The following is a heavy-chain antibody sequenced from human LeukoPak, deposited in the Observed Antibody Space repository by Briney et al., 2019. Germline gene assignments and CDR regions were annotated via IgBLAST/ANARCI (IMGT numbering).Heavy chain of an antibody. J-gene: IGHJ4*02. CDR2: ISYDGNTE. Sequence: GGSLRLSCAASGFIFNTFPMHWVRQAPGKGLEWVAVISYDGNTEFYADSVKGRFTISRDNSKNTLYLQMNSLRAGDTAVYYCARRGSGSLGFDYWGQGTLVTVSS. CDR3: ARRGSGSLGFDY. D-gene: IGHD3-22*01. CDR1: GFIFNTFP. V-gene: IGHV3-30-3*01.